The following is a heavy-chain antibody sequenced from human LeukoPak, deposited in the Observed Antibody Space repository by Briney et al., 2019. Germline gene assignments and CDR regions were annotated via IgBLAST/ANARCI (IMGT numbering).Heavy chain of an antibody. CDR3: ARVGLSSGWYGDY. CDR2: INHSGST. CDR1: GGSFSGYY. Sequence: SETLSLTCAVYGGSFSGYYWSWVRQPPGKGLEWIGEINHSGSTNYNPSLKSRVTISVDTSKNQFSLKLSSVTAAATAVYYCARVGLSSGWYGDYWGQGTLVTVSS. J-gene: IGHJ4*02. D-gene: IGHD6-19*01. V-gene: IGHV4-34*01.